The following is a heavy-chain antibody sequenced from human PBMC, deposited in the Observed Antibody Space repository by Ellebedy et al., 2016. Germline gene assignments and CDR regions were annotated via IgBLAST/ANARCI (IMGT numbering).Heavy chain of an antibody. CDR2: INHSGST. CDR1: GASISISGYY. J-gene: IGHJ5*02. D-gene: IGHD2-15*01. CDR3: ARDVYCSGGSCRVVGTNWFDP. Sequence: SETLSLXCSVSGASISISGYYWSWIRQPPGKGLEWIGEINHSGSTNYNPSLKSRVTISVDTSKNQFSLKLSSVTAADTAVYYCARDVYCSGGSCRVVGTNWFDPWGQGTLVTVSS. V-gene: IGHV4-34*01.